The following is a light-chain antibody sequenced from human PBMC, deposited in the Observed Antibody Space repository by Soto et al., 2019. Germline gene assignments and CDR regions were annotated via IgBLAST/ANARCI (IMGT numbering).Light chain of an antibody. J-gene: IGLJ2*01. Sequence: QSALTQPPSASGSPGQSVTISCTGTSSDVGGFNLVSWYQQHPGKAPQLMIYEVNKRPSGVPDRFSGSKSGNTASLTVSGLQAEDEALYYCSSYVGSNSVVFGGGTQLTVL. CDR2: EVN. V-gene: IGLV2-8*01. CDR3: SSYVGSNSVV. CDR1: SSDVGGFNL.